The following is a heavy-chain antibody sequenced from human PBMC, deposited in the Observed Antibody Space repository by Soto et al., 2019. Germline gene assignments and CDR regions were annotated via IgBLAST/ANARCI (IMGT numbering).Heavy chain of an antibody. Sequence: SETLSVTCTVSDGSVSSSSYYRGWVRQPPGKGLEWIGSVYYSGSTYYNPSLESRVTISVDKSKNQFSLKLMSLSAADTAVYYCGRLEGLATISYYFDYWGQGALVTVSS. CDR3: GRLEGLATISYYFDY. CDR2: VYYSGST. CDR1: DGSVSSSSYY. V-gene: IGHV4-39*01. D-gene: IGHD3-9*01. J-gene: IGHJ4*02.